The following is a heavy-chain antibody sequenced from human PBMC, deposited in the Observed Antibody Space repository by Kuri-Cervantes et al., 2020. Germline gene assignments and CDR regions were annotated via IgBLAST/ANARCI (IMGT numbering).Heavy chain of an antibody. J-gene: IGHJ3*02. CDR1: GFTFSSYA. V-gene: IGHV3-20*04. CDR2: INWNGGST. D-gene: IGHD2-15*01. Sequence: GGSLRLSCAASGFTFSSYAMSWVRQAPGKGLEWVSGINWNGGSTGYADSVKGRFTISRDNAKNSLYLQMNSLRAEDTALYYCARVGYCSGGSCYPGLGAFDIWGQGTMVTVSS. CDR3: ARVGYCSGGSCYPGLGAFDI.